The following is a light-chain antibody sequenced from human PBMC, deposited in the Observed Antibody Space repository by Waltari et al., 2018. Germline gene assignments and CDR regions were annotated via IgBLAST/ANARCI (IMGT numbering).Light chain of an antibody. J-gene: IGKJ2*01. CDR2: AAS. CDR3: QQSYSTPYT. V-gene: IGKV1-39*01. Sequence: DIKMTQSPSSLFASVGDRVTIPCRASQSINTYLNWYQQKPGKVPNLLIYAASSLQTGGPSRFSGSGSGTDFTLTISSLQPEDFATYYCQQSYSTPYTFGQGTKLEIK. CDR1: QSINTY.